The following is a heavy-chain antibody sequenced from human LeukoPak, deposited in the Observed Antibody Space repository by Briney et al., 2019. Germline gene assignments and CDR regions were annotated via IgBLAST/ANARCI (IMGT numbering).Heavy chain of an antibody. D-gene: IGHD6-13*01. CDR3: ARLWYSSSWYGTRWRTFGY. CDR1: GGSFSGYY. CDR2: INHSGST. V-gene: IGHV4-34*01. Sequence: PSETLSLTCAVYGGSFSGYYWSWIRQPPGKGLEWIGEINHSGSTNYNPSLKSRVTISVDTSKNQFSLQLSSVTAADTAVYYCARLWYSSSWYGTRWRTFGYWGQGTLVTVSS. J-gene: IGHJ4*02.